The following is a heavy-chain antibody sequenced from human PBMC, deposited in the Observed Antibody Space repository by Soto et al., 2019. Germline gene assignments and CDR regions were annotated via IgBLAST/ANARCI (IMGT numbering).Heavy chain of an antibody. CDR2: IMPIFGRA. Sequence: QVQLVQSGAEVKKPGSSVKVSCKASGGTFSTFVFTWVRQAPGQGVEWLGNIMPIFGRANYAQKFQGRVIITAGESTNTTYLDLSSRRYEDTAVYYWASRADILTADRPSPSWFDPWGQGTLVIVSS. J-gene: IGHJ5*02. D-gene: IGHD3-9*01. V-gene: IGHV1-69*18. CDR3: ASRADILTADRPSPSWFDP. CDR1: GGTFSTFV.